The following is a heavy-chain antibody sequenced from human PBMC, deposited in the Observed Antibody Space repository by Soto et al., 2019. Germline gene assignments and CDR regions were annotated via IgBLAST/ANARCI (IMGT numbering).Heavy chain of an antibody. CDR2: INVGDDKT. Sequence: QVQLVQSGAVVKKPGASVRLSCKVSGKSFDNFAVHWVRQTPGQRPEWMGRINVGDDKTKYSEKFQGRVIVSYDTSATTVYMELRALSSEDTAVYYCARAKYDYIWGSYHPFDQWAQGAQVTVAS. V-gene: IGHV1-3*01. D-gene: IGHD3-16*02. J-gene: IGHJ4*02. CDR1: GKSFDNFA. CDR3: ARAKYDYIWGSYHPFDQ.